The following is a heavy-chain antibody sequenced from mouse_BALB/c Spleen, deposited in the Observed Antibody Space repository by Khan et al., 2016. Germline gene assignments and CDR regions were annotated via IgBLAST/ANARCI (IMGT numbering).Heavy chain of an antibody. CDR1: GFDFSGYW. J-gene: IGHJ4*01. V-gene: IGHV4-1*02. CDR3: ARPVYTRAMDY. Sequence: VQLKESGGGLVQPGGSLKLSCAASGFDFSGYWMSWVRQAPGKGLDWLGEISPDSSTINYTPSLKDKFIISRDNAKNTLYLQMSKVRSEDTALYYCARPVYTRAMDYWGQGTPVTVSS. CDR2: ISPDSSTI.